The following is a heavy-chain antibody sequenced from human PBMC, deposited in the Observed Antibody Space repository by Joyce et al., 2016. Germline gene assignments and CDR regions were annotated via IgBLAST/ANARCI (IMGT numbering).Heavy chain of an antibody. CDR3: AKGDYSSRWDYSYLYMDV. D-gene: IGHD6-13*01. CDR1: GFSFSSYG. J-gene: IGHJ6*03. CDR2: TSFDGTRA. V-gene: IGHV3-30*18. Sequence: VQPGTSLRLSCVASGFSFSSYGMLWVRQAPGKGLEWVAVTSFDGTRAYYGDSVNGRFIVSRDNFERTRYLHMSNLRADDTDLYFCAKGDYSSRWDYSYLYMDVWGKGTPVTVSS.